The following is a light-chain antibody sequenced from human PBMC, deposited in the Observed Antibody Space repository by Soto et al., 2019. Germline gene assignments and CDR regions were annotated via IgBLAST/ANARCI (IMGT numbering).Light chain of an antibody. CDR3: QQCDTYPWT. Sequence: DIQMTQSPSTLSASVGDRVTITCRASQSISSWLVWYQQKPGKAPNLVIYKSSSLESGVPSRFSGSGSGTEFTLTISSLQPDDFATYYCQQCDTYPWTFGPGTKVDIK. CDR2: KSS. V-gene: IGKV1-5*03. CDR1: QSISSW. J-gene: IGKJ1*01.